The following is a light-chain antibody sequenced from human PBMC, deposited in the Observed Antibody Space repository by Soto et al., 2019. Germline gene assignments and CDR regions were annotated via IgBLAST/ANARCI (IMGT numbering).Light chain of an antibody. CDR3: SANTVSRTYV. V-gene: IGLV2-14*03. J-gene: IGLJ1*01. Sequence: SVLTQPASVSGSPGQSITISCPGTSSDVGAYHFVSWHQQHPGKAPKLMSYNVYDRPSGISYRFSVYKSGNTAYLPTSRPQGEDEADYDCSANTVSRTYVFASGTKVT. CDR1: SSDVGAYHF. CDR2: NVY.